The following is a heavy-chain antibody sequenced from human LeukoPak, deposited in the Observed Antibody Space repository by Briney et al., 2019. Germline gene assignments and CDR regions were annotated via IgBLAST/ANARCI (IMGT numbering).Heavy chain of an antibody. Sequence: GGSLGLSCAASGFTFSTYSMNWVRQAPGKGLEWLPSISSNSRAMYYADSVKGRFTISRDNSKNTLYLQMNSLRAEDTAVYYCARVSIAAASLFGPVGDYWGQGTLVTVSS. J-gene: IGHJ4*02. CDR1: GFTFSTYS. V-gene: IGHV3-48*01. CDR2: ISSNSRAM. CDR3: ARVSIAAASLFGPVGDY. D-gene: IGHD6-13*01.